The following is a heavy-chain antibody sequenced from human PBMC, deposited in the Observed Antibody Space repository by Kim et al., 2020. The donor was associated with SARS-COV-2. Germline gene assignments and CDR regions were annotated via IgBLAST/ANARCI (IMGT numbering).Heavy chain of an antibody. J-gene: IGHJ6*02. Sequence: GSVKGRFTISRHNSKTTLYLQMNSLRAEDTAVYYCAREKLNWNYSYGMDVWGQGTTVTISS. CDR3: AREKLNWNYSYGMDV. V-gene: IGHV3-53*04. D-gene: IGHD1-1*01.